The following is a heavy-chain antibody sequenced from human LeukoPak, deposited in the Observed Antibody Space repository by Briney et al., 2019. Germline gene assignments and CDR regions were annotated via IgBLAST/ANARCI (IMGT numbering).Heavy chain of an antibody. J-gene: IGHJ4*02. D-gene: IGHD6-19*01. CDR3: TREYSSGWPFDF. V-gene: IGHV3-73*01. CDR2: IRSKADTYAT. CDR1: GFTFSDSA. Sequence: QPGGSLKLSCAASGFTFSDSAIHWVRQVTGKGLEWVGRIRSKADTYATTYGASLKGRFTISRDDSRNRAYLQMSSLRTEDTAVYYCTREYSSGWPFDFWGQGTLVTVSS.